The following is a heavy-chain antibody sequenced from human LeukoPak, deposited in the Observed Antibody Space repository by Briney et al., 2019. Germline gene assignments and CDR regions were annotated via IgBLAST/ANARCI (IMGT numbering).Heavy chain of an antibody. J-gene: IGHJ4*02. D-gene: IGHD3-22*01. CDR3: ARDGYYYDSSGYYRLNY. CDR1: GGSISSSSYY. Sequence: KPSETLSLTCTVSGGSISSSSYYWGWIRQPPGKGLEWIGSIYYSGSTYYNPSLKSRVTISVDTSKNQFSLKLSSVTAADTAVYYCARDGYYYDSSGYYRLNYWGQGTPVTVSS. CDR2: IYYSGST. V-gene: IGHV4-39*07.